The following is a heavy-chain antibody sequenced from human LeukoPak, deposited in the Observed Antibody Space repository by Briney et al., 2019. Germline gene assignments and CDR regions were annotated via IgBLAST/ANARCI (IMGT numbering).Heavy chain of an antibody. J-gene: IGHJ3*02. CDR3: AKGFPFKLVVQINDAFDI. Sequence: PGGSLRLSCVASGFTFTNYWMSWVRQAPGKGLEWVANIKQDGSAKYYVDSVKGRFTISRDNAKNSLYLQMNSLRAEDTAVYYCAKGFPFKLVVQINDAFDIWGQGTMVTVSS. V-gene: IGHV3-7*01. CDR2: IKQDGSAK. D-gene: IGHD6-6*01. CDR1: GFTFTNYW.